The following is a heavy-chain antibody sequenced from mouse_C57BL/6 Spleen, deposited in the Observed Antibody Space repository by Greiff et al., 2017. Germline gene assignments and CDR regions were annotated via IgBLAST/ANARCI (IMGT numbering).Heavy chain of an antibody. CDR1: GYTFTSYW. CDR2: IHPNSGST. V-gene: IGHV1-64*01. J-gene: IGHJ2*01. Sequence: QVQLKQSGAELVKPGASVKLSCKASGYTFTSYWMHWVKQRPGQGLEWIGMIHPNSGSTNYNEKFKSKATLTVDKSSSTAYMQLSSLTSEDSAVYYCARVGYSRYFDYWGQGTTLTVSS. D-gene: IGHD2-12*01. CDR3: ARVGYSRYFDY.